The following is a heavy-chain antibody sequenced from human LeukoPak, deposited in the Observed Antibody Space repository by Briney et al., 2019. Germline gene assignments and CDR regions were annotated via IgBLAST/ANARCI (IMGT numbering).Heavy chain of an antibody. J-gene: IGHJ3*02. V-gene: IGHV3-30*02. D-gene: IGHD2-21*01. CDR2: IRYDGSNK. CDR3: ARLAYCGGDCTGTAFDI. CDR1: GFTFSSYG. Sequence: GGSLRLSCAASGFTFSSYGMHWVRQAPCKGLEWVAFIRYDGSNKYYADSVKGRFTISRDNSKNTLYLQMNSLRAEDTAVYYCARLAYCGGDCTGTAFDIWGQGTMVTVSS.